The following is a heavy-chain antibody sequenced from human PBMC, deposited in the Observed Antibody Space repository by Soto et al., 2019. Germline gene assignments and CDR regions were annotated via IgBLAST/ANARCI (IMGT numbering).Heavy chain of an antibody. Sequence: PSETLSLTCTVSGASISGFYWSWIRKSAGKGLEWIGRIYATGTTDYNPSLKSRVMMSVDTSKKQFSLKLRSVAAADTAVYYCVRDGTKTLRDWFDPWGQGISVTVSS. CDR1: GASISGFY. V-gene: IGHV4-4*07. J-gene: IGHJ5*02. CDR3: VRDGTKTLRDWFDP. D-gene: IGHD1-1*01. CDR2: IYATGTT.